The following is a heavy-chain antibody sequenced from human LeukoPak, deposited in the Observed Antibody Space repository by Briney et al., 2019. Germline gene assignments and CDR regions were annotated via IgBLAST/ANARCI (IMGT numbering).Heavy chain of an antibody. Sequence: ASVKVSCKASGGTFSDYALNWVRQAPGQGLEWMGVFIPILGTANSTQKFQDRVTITADISTNTAYMELSSLRSEDTAVYFCAGIPVFGVVLHQEPVWGKGTTVTVS. CDR1: GGTFSDYA. CDR3: AGIPVFGVVLHQEPV. J-gene: IGHJ6*03. D-gene: IGHD3-3*01. V-gene: IGHV1-69*06. CDR2: FIPILGTA.